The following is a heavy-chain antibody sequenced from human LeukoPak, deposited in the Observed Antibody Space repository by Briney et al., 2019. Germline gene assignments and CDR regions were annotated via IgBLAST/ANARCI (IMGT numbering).Heavy chain of an antibody. CDR1: GYTFTDYY. CDR2: MNVKTGAT. CDR3: ARQSGTYWGLDY. Sequence: ALVTVSCKASGYTFTDYYIHWVRQAPGHGLEWLGWMNVKTGATSSAQKFPGRFTMTRDTSIGTASMEFSSLTSDDTAVYYCARQSGTYWGLDYWGQGTLVTVSS. J-gene: IGHJ4*02. D-gene: IGHD1-26*01. V-gene: IGHV1-2*02.